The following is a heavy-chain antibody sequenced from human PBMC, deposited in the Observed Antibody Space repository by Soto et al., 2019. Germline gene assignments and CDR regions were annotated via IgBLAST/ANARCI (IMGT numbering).Heavy chain of an antibody. CDR1: GGSISSGGYS. CDR2: IYHSGST. Sequence: KPSETLSLTCAVSGGSISSGGYSWSWIRQPPGKGLEWIGYIYHSGSTYYNPSLKSRVTISVDRSKNQFSLKLSSVTAADTAVYYCARALDYYGSGSYYNFIWFDPWGQGTLVTVSS. CDR3: ARALDYYGSGSYYNFIWFDP. V-gene: IGHV4-30-2*01. J-gene: IGHJ5*02. D-gene: IGHD3-10*01.